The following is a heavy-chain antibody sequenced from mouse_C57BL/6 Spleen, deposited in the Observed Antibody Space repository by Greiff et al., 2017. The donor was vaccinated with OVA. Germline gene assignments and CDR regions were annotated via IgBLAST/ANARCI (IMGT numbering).Heavy chain of an antibody. D-gene: IGHD1-1*01. CDR3: TRDGSSYWYLDV. CDR2: ISSGGDYI. J-gene: IGHJ1*03. V-gene: IGHV5-9-1*02. CDR1: GFTFSSYA. Sequence: EVHLVESGEGLVKPGGSLKLSCAASGFTFSSYAMSWVRQTPEKRLEWVAYISSGGDYIYYADTVKGRFTISRDNARNTLYLQMSSLKSEDTAMYYCTRDGSSYWYLDVWGTETTVTVSS.